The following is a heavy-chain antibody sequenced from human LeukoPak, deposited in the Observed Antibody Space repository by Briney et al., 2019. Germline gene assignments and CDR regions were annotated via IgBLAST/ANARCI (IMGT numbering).Heavy chain of an antibody. CDR1: GGSFSGYY. V-gene: IGHV4-34*01. Sequence: PSETLSLTCAVYGGSFSGYYWSWIRQPPGKGLEWIGEINHSGSTNYNPSLKSRVTISVDTSKNQFSLKLSSVTAADTAVYYCARCPYVYGSGSYYRYWGQGTLVTVSS. CDR2: INHSGST. D-gene: IGHD3-10*01. J-gene: IGHJ4*02. CDR3: ARCPYVYGSGSYYRY.